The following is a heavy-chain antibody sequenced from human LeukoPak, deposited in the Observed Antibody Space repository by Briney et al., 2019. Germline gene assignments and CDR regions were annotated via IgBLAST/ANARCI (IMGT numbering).Heavy chain of an antibody. J-gene: IGHJ3*02. Sequence: ASVKVSCTASGYTFTGYYMHWVRQAPGQGLEWMGWINPNSGGTNYAQKFQGWVTMTRDTSISTAYMELSRLRSDDTAVYYCARGRYYDILTGPIGPAFDNRGQGTMVTVSS. CDR1: GYTFTGYY. V-gene: IGHV1-2*04. D-gene: IGHD3-9*01. CDR3: ARGRYYDILTGPIGPAFDN. CDR2: INPNSGGT.